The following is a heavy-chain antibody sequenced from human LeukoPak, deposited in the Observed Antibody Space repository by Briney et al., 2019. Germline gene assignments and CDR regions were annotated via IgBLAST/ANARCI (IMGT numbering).Heavy chain of an antibody. CDR3: ARGEEYSYGLGIIDY. CDR1: GGSISSSSYY. V-gene: IGHV4-39*01. Sequence: KASETLSLTCTVSGGSISSSSYYWGWIRQPPGKGLEWIGSIYYSGSTYYNPSLKSRVTISVDTSKNQFSLKLSSVTAADTAVYYCARGEEYSYGLGIIDYWGQGILVTVSS. J-gene: IGHJ4*02. D-gene: IGHD5-18*01. CDR2: IYYSGST.